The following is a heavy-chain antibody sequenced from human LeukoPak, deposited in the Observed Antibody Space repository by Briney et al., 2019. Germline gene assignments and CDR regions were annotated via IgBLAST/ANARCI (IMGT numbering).Heavy chain of an antibody. Sequence: SETLSLTCTVSGASINSSGYYWGWIRQPPGKGLEWIGSHYYSGSTYYNPSLKSRVTISVDTSKNQFSLKLSSVTAADTAVYYCATLGFSSGYYYYFDHWGQGTLVTVSS. D-gene: IGHD3-22*01. V-gene: IGHV4-39*07. J-gene: IGHJ4*02. CDR1: GASINSSGYY. CDR2: HYYSGST. CDR3: ATLGFSSGYYYYFDH.